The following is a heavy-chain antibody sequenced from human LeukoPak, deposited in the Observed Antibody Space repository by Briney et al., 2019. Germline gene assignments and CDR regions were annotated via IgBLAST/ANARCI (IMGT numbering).Heavy chain of an antibody. D-gene: IGHD6-13*01. CDR3: ARGRVSSSTWYSTYYYYFYMDV. V-gene: IGHV4-30-4*07. CDR2: IHDSGST. J-gene: IGHJ6*03. CDR1: GDSISSGGYS. Sequence: SETLSLTCVVSGDSISSGGYSWSWIRQTPGKGLEWIAYIHDSGSTYNNPSLKTRLSISIDTSKNQFSLKLNSATAADTAVYFCARGRVSSSTWYSTYYYYFYMDVWGKGTTVTVSS.